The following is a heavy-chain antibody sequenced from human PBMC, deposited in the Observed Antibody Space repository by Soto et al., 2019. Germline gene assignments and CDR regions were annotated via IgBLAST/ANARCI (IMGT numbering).Heavy chain of an antibody. Sequence: ASVKVSCKASGYTFTSYGISWVRQAPGQGLEWMGWISAYNGNTNYAQKLQGRVTMTTDTSTSTAYMELRSLRSDDTAVYYCARRYSSSSFLAYYYYGMDVWGQGTTVTVSS. J-gene: IGHJ6*02. V-gene: IGHV1-18*04. CDR3: ARRYSSSSFLAYYYYGMDV. CDR2: ISAYNGNT. CDR1: GYTFTSYG. D-gene: IGHD6-6*01.